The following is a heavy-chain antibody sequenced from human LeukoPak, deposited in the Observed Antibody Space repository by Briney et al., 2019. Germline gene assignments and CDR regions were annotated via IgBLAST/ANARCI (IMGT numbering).Heavy chain of an antibody. CDR1: NGSINSHY. J-gene: IGHJ6*03. Sequence: SETLSLTCTVSNGSINSHYWSWIRQPPGKGLEWIGYIYYSGSTNYNPSLKSRVTISVDTSKNQFSLNLSSVTAADTAVYYCARVSWGSYDSSGYYRHFYNYYYMDVWGKGTTVTVSS. V-gene: IGHV4-59*11. D-gene: IGHD3-22*01. CDR3: ARVSWGSYDSSGYYRHFYNYYYMDV. CDR2: IYYSGST.